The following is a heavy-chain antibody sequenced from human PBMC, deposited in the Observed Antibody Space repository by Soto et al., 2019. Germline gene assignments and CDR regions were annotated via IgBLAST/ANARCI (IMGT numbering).Heavy chain of an antibody. CDR3: ARDQAAGGTISRYFQD. CDR2: ISGGGSTT. D-gene: IGHD6-13*01. Sequence: GGSLRLSCEASGFTFSSYAMSWVRQAPGKGLEWVSGISGGGSTTYYADSVEGRFTISRDNSKNTLYLQVNSLRAEDTAVYYCARDQAAGGTISRYFQDWGQGTLVTVSS. V-gene: IGHV3-23*01. CDR1: GFTFSSYA. J-gene: IGHJ1*01.